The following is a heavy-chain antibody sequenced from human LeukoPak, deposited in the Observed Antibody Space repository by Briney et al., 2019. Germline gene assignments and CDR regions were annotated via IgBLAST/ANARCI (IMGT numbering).Heavy chain of an antibody. J-gene: IGHJ4*02. Sequence: SETLSLTCAVYGGSFSGYYWSWIRQPPGKGLEWIGEINHSGSTNYNPSLKSRVTISVDTSKSQFSLKLSSVTAADTAVYYCARAADYYDSSGYYPLDYWDQGTLVTVSS. CDR1: GGSFSGYY. D-gene: IGHD3-22*01. CDR3: ARAADYYDSSGYYPLDY. CDR2: INHSGST. V-gene: IGHV4-34*01.